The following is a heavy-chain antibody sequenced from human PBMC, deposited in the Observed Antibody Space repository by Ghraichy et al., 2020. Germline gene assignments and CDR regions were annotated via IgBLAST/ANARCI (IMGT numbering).Heavy chain of an antibody. CDR2: IYYSGST. Sequence: SETLSLTCTVSGGSISSYYWSWIRQPPGKGLEWIGYIYYSGSTNYNPSLKSRVTISVDTSKNQFYLKLSSVTAADTAVYYCARVQYYYYYYGMDVWGQGTTVTVSS. D-gene: IGHD4-11*01. CDR3: ARVQYYYYYYGMDV. J-gene: IGHJ6*02. V-gene: IGHV4-59*01. CDR1: GGSISSYY.